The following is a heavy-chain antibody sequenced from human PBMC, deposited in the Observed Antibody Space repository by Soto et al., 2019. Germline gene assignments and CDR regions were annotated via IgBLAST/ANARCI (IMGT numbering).Heavy chain of an antibody. J-gene: IGHJ2*01. V-gene: IGHV3-23*01. CDR2: ISGGGDAT. CDR1: GFTFSGYA. Sequence: EVQLLDSGGGLVQPGGSLRLSCAASGFTFSGYALTWVRQAPGKGLEWVSAISGGGDATFYADSVKGRFTISRDNSKNTLYLQMNTLRAEDTAVYYCARKFSGSTGLPDLWYFDLWGRGTLVTVSS. CDR3: ARKFSGSTGLPDLWYFDL. D-gene: IGHD3-10*01.